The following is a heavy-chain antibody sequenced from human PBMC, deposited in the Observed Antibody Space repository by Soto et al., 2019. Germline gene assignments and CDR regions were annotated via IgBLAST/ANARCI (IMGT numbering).Heavy chain of an antibody. CDR1: GFTFSSYA. Sequence: GGSLRLSCAASGFTFSSYAMNWVRQAPGKGLEWVSVISGSGDSTYYADSVKGRFTISRDNSKNTLYLQMNSLRAEDTAVYYCARRGPGTYFDYWGQGSLVTVSS. D-gene: IGHD6-13*01. CDR2: ISGSGDST. CDR3: ARRGPGTYFDY. V-gene: IGHV3-23*01. J-gene: IGHJ4*02.